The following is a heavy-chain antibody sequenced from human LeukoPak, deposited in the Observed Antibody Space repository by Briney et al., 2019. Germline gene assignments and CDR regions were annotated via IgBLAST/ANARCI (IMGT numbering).Heavy chain of an antibody. CDR2: ISGSGDST. Sequence: GGSLRLSCAASGFTFSNYAMTWVRQAPGKGLEWVSSISGSGDSTYYADSVKGRFTISRDNSNNTLYLQMDSLRAEDTAVYYCARTTVGSYFDYFDYWGQGTLVTVSS. V-gene: IGHV3-23*01. D-gene: IGHD3-10*01. CDR1: GFTFSNYA. CDR3: ARTTVGSYFDYFDY. J-gene: IGHJ4*02.